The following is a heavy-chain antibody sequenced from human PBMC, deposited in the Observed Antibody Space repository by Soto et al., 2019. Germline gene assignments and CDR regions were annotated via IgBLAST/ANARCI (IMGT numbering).Heavy chain of an antibody. Sequence: GASVKVSCKASGYTFTGYYIHWVRQAPVQGLEWMGWINPSSGDTKYVQKFQGRVTMTRDTSISTAYMDLSRLRSDDTAVYYCAAQPVEMATIPFDYWGQGTLVTVSS. J-gene: IGHJ4*01. V-gene: IGHV1-2*02. CDR1: GYTFTGYY. D-gene: IGHD5-12*01. CDR3: AAQPVEMATIPFDY. CDR2: INPSSGDT.